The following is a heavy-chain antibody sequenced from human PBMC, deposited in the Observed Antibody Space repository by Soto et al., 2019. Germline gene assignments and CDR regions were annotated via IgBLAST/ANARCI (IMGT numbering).Heavy chain of an antibody. CDR1: GFSLSTTGVG. CDR2: IYWDDDK. J-gene: IGHJ4*02. D-gene: IGHD1-26*01. Sequence: QITLKESGPTLVKPTQTLTLTCTFSGFSLSTTGVGVGWIRQPPGKALEWLALIYWDDDKRYSPSLKSRLTITKDTSKTQVVLTMTNMDPVDTATYYCAHSSGGASNKAGSDYWGQGTLVTVSS. V-gene: IGHV2-5*02. CDR3: AHSSGGASNKAGSDY.